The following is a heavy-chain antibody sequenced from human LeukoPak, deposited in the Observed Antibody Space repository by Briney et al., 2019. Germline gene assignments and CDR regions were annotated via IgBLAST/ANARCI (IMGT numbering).Heavy chain of an antibody. CDR1: GFTFSSYS. J-gene: IGHJ5*02. Sequence: PGGSLRLSCAASGFTFSSYSMNWVRQAPGKGLEWVSYISSSSSTIYYADSVKGRFTISRDNAKNSLYLQMNSLRAEDTAVYYCARGEGWSQVDNWFDPWGQGTLVTVSS. D-gene: IGHD6-19*01. V-gene: IGHV3-48*01. CDR3: ARGEGWSQVDNWFDP. CDR2: ISSSSSTI.